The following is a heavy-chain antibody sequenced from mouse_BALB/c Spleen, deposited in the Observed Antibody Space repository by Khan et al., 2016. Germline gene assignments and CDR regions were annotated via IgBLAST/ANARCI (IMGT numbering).Heavy chain of an antibody. V-gene: IGHV2-6-5*01. Sequence: QVQLKQSGPGLVAPSQSLSITCTVSVFSFTDYGVHWIRQPPGKGLEWLGVICGGGNTSYNSAHIPRLSTSTANSKSQASLIKNGLQTDDTAMYSCAKAVQSRYSYALAYWRQGTSVTVS. CDR3: AKAVQSRYSYALAY. CDR2: ICGGGNT. D-gene: IGHD1-1*01. CDR1: VFSFTDYG. J-gene: IGHJ4*01.